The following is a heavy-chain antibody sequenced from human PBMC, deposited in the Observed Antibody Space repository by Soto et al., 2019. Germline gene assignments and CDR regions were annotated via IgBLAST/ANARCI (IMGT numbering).Heavy chain of an antibody. CDR2: ISGSGGST. J-gene: IGHJ6*02. CDR3: AKDCREMATTDYYYGMDV. Sequence: GGSLRLSCAASGFTFSSYAMSWVRQAPGKGLEWVSAISGSGGSTYYADSVKGRFTISRDNSKNTLYLQMNSLRAEDTAVYYSAKDCREMATTDYYYGMDVWGQGTTVTVSS. CDR1: GFTFSSYA. D-gene: IGHD5-12*01. V-gene: IGHV3-23*01.